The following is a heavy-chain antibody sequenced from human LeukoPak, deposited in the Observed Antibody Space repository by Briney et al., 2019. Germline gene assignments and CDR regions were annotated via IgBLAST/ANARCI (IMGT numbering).Heavy chain of an antibody. J-gene: IGHJ4*02. CDR2: ISAYNGNT. CDR1: GGTFSSYA. CDR3: ARVANTVSYCGGDCFWGRYYFDY. D-gene: IGHD2-21*02. V-gene: IGHV1-18*01. Sequence: ASVKVSCKASGGTFSSYAISWVRQAPGQGLEWMGWISAYNGNTNYAQKLQGRVTMTTDTSTSTAYMELRSLRSDDTAVYYCARVANTVSYCGGDCFWGRYYFDYWGQGTLVTVSS.